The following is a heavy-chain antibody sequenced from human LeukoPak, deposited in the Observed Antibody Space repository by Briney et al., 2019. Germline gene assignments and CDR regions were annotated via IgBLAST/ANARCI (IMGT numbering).Heavy chain of an antibody. CDR1: GFTFSSYA. V-gene: IGHV3-23*01. D-gene: IGHD2-2*01. CDR2: ISGSGGST. CDR3: AKRHPSWLLSAYYYYMDV. Sequence: GGSLRLSCAASGFTFSSYAMSWVRQAPGKGLEWVSAISGSGGSTYYADSVKGRFTISRDNSKNTLYLQMNSLRAEDTAVYYCAKRHPSWLLSAYYYYMDVWGKGTTVTVSS. J-gene: IGHJ6*03.